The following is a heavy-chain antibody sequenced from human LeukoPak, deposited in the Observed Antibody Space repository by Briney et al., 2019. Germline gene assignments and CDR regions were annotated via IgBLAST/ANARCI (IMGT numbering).Heavy chain of an antibody. J-gene: IGHJ4*02. V-gene: IGHV4-59*01. CDR1: GGSISSYY. CDR3: ARGVAGKGIDY. Sequence: KPSETLSLTCTVSGGSISSYYWSWIRQPPGKGLEWIGYIYYSGSTNYNPSLKSRVTISVDTSKNQFSLKLSSVTAADTAVYYCARGVAGKGIDYWGQRTLVTVSS. CDR2: IYYSGST. D-gene: IGHD6-19*01.